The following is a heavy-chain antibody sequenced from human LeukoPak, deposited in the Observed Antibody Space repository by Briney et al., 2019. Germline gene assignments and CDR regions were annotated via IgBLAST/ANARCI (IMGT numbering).Heavy chain of an antibody. CDR3: ASTRYCSGGSCSDY. CDR2: IRYDGTNK. D-gene: IGHD2-15*01. CDR1: GFTFSAYG. V-gene: IGHV3-30*02. J-gene: IGHJ4*02. Sequence: GGSLRLSCAASGFTFSAYGMHWVRQAPGKGLEWVAFIRYDGTNKYYADSVKGRFTISRDNSKNTLYVQMNSLRVEDTAVYYCASTRYCSGGSCSDYWGQGTLVTVSS.